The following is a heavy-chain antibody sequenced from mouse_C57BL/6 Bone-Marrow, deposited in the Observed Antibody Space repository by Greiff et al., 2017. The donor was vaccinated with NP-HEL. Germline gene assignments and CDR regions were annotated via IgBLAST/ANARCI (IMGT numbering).Heavy chain of an antibody. J-gene: IGHJ2*01. D-gene: IGHD2-1*01. Sequence: EVQLQQSGPELVKPGASVKISCKASGYTFTDYYMNWVKQSHGKSLEWIGDINPNNGGTSYNQKFKGKATSTVDKSSSTAYMELRSLTSEDSAVYYCARRAGNSYFDYWGQGTTLTVSS. CDR2: INPNNGGT. CDR3: ARRAGNSYFDY. V-gene: IGHV1-26*01. CDR1: GYTFTDYY.